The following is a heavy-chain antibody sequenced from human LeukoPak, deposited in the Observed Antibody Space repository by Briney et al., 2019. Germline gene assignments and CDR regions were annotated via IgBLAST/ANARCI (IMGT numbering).Heavy chain of an antibody. D-gene: IGHD4-17*01. CDR2: ISSSSSTI. CDR1: GFTFSSYW. J-gene: IGHJ4*02. Sequence: GGSLRLSCAASGFTFSSYWMIWVRQAPGKGLEWVSYISSSSSTIYYADSVKGRFTISRDNAKNSLYLQMNSLRAEDTAVYYCARDDHDYGDKIIDYWGQGTLVTVSS. V-gene: IGHV3-48*01. CDR3: ARDDHDYGDKIIDY.